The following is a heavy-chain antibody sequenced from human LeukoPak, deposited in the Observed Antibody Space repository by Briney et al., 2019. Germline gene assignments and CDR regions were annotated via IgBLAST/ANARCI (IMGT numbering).Heavy chain of an antibody. CDR1: GGSIRWSSYY. D-gene: IGHD4-23*01. CDR3: ARDGRGGTPVLTYTDS. V-gene: IGHV4-39*07. Sequence: SETLSLTCTVSGGSIRWSSYYWVWIRQPPGKGLEWIGSMSYSGSTYYNPSLKSRVTISIDTSKNQFSLKLSSATAADTAVYYCARDGRGGTPVLTYTDSWGQGTLVTVSS. J-gene: IGHJ4*02. CDR2: MSYSGST.